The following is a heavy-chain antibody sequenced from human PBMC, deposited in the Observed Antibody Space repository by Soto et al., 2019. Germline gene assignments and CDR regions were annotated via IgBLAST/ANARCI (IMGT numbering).Heavy chain of an antibody. CDR2: MNPNSGNT. CDR3: ARAAICSSSCPIDY. D-gene: IGHD6-13*01. CDR1: GYTFTSYD. V-gene: IGHV1-8*01. J-gene: IGHJ4*02. Sequence: QVQLVQSGAEVKKPGASVKVSCKASGYTFTSYDINWVRQATGQGLEWMGWMNPNSGNTGYAQKFQGRVTMTRNTSISTGYMELSSLRSEDTAVYYCARAAICSSSCPIDYWGQGTLVTASS.